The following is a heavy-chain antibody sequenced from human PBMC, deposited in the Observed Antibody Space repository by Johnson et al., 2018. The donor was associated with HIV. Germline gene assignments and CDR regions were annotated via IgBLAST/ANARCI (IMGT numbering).Heavy chain of an antibody. Sequence: VQLVESGGGLIQPGGSLRLSCAASGFTVSSNYMSWVRPAPGKGLEWVANIKQDGSEKCYVDSVKGRFTISRDNAKNSLYLQMNSLRAEDTAVYYRARAGLDAFDIWGQGTMVTVSS. CDR1: GFTVSSNY. CDR2: IKQDGSEK. V-gene: IGHV3-7*01. J-gene: IGHJ3*02. CDR3: ARAGLDAFDI.